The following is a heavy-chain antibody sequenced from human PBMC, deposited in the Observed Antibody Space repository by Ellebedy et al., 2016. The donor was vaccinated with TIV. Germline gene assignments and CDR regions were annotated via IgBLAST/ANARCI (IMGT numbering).Heavy chain of an antibody. Sequence: AASVKVSCKASGFTFTSSAMQWVRQARGQRLEWIGWIVVGSGNTNYAQKFQERVTITRDMSKSTAYMELSSLRSEDTAVYYCAATSGSYRSMLLAGPLDDAFDIWGQGTMVTVSS. D-gene: IGHD1-26*01. CDR2: IVVGSGNT. CDR1: GFTFTSSA. J-gene: IGHJ3*02. V-gene: IGHV1-58*02. CDR3: AATSGSYRSMLLAGPLDDAFDI.